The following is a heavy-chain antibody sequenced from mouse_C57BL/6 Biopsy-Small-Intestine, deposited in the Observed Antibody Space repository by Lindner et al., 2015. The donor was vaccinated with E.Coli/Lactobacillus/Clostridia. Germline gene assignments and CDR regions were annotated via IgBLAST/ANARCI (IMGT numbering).Heavy chain of an antibody. V-gene: IGHV1-82*01. J-gene: IGHJ2*01. Sequence: VQLQESGAELMKPGASVKLSCKASGYAFSDSWMNWVKQRPGKGLEWIGRIYPGDGDTTYNGKFKDKASLTADKSSSTAYMQLSSLTSEDSAVYFCVRGSRLDYWGQGTTLTV. CDR2: IYPGDGDT. CDR1: GYAFSDSW. CDR3: VRGSRLDY.